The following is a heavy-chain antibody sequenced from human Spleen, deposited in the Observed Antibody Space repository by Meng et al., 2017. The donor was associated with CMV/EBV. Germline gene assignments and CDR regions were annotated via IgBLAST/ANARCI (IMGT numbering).Heavy chain of an antibody. D-gene: IGHD3-3*01. CDR1: GYSFTSYW. Sequence: GGSLRLSCKGSGYSFTSYWIGWVRQMPGKGLEWMGIIYPDDSDTRYSPSFQGQVTISADKSISTAYLQWSSLRSDDTAVYYCARAENYDFWNTPNWDFDYWGQGTLVTVSS. J-gene: IGHJ4*02. V-gene: IGHV5-51*01. CDR3: ARAENYDFWNTPNWDFDY. CDR2: IYPDDSDT.